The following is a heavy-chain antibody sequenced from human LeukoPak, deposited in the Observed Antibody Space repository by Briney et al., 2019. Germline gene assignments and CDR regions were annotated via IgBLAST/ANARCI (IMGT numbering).Heavy chain of an antibody. V-gene: IGHV3-7*03. J-gene: IGHJ5*02. CDR3: ARAAAETGAFRDNWFDP. Sequence: GGSLRLSCAAFGFTFSSYWMSWVRQAPGKGLEWVANIKQDGSEKYYVDSVKGRFTISRDNAKNSLYLQMNSLRAEDTALYYCARAAAETGAFRDNWFDPWGQGTLVTVSS. CDR1: GFTFSSYW. CDR2: IKQDGSEK. D-gene: IGHD6-19*01.